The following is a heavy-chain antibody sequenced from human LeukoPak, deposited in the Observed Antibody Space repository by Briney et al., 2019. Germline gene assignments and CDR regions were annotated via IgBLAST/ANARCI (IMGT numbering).Heavy chain of an antibody. D-gene: IGHD5-24*01. Sequence: PGGSLRLSCAASGFTFSSYEINCVRQAPGKGLEWVSYISSGGNYRYYADSVKGRFTISRDNARNSLYLQMNSLRAEDTAVYYCARGRNAYTFDNWGQGTLVTVSS. CDR3: ARGRNAYTFDN. CDR2: ISSGGNYR. J-gene: IGHJ4*02. V-gene: IGHV3-48*03. CDR1: GFTFSSYE.